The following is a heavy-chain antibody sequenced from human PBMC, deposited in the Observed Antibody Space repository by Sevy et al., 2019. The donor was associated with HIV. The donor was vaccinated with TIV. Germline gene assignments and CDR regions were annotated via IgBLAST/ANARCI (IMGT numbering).Heavy chain of an antibody. D-gene: IGHD3-10*01. CDR3: AKDYSAGITFVRGAYRARGDYFDY. Sequence: GGSLRLSCVTSGFTFRTSGMHWVRQSPGKGLEWVAIISYDEAHKNYADSVRGRFSISKDNSKNTLYLQMSSLKTEDTAVYYCAKDYSAGITFVRGAYRARGDYFDYWGQGTQFTVSS. CDR2: ISYDEAHK. V-gene: IGHV3-30*18. CDR1: GFTFRTSG. J-gene: IGHJ4*02.